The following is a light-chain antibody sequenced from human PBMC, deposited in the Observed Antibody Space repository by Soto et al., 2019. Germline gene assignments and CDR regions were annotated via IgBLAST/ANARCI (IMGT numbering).Light chain of an antibody. Sequence: DTQMTQSPSTLSASVGDRVTIVCRGSQSISTQLAWYQQKPGKAPKLLISGAFSLESGVPSRFSGSGSGTEFTLTISSLQPDDFATYYCQQYYTYSTFGQGTRVDI. CDR3: QQYYTYST. CDR1: QSISTQ. CDR2: GAF. V-gene: IGKV1-5*02. J-gene: IGKJ1*01.